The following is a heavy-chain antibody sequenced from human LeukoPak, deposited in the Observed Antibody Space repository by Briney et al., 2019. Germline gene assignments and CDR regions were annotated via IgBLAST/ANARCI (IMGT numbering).Heavy chain of an antibody. Sequence: SETLSLTCIVSGASISSYYWSWIRHPAGKELEWIGRLQPSGATNYNPSLESRVTMSVDTSKNQFSLSLTSVTAADTAVYYFARDSTGTAFDHWGQGTLVTVSS. J-gene: IGHJ5*02. CDR1: GASISSYY. CDR3: ARDSTGTAFDH. V-gene: IGHV4-4*07. D-gene: IGHD1-14*01. CDR2: LQPSGAT.